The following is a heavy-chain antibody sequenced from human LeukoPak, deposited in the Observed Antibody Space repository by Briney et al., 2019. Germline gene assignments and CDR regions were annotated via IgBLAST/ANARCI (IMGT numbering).Heavy chain of an antibody. CDR1: GLTFSSYA. D-gene: IGHD3-16*02. Sequence: GGSLRLSCAASGLTFSSYAMHWVRQAPGKGLEWVAVISYDGSNKYYADSVKGRFTISRDNSKNTLYLQMNSLRAEDTAVYYCAREYYDYVWGSYRYKTHSAQSDYWGQGTLVTVSS. V-gene: IGHV3-30-3*01. CDR2: ISYDGSNK. J-gene: IGHJ4*02. CDR3: AREYYDYVWGSYRYKTHSAQSDY.